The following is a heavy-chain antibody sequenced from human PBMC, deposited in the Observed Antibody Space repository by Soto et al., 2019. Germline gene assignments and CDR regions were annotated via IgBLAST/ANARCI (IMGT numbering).Heavy chain of an antibody. Sequence: QVQLVQSGAEVKKPGASVRVSCKASGYTITSYGISWVRQAPGQGLEWMGWIGAYNGNTNYAQKLQGRVTLTTDTSTSTAYMELRSLRSDDTAVYYCARNMVVLMVYASLNYYYGMDVWGQGTTVTVSS. CDR2: IGAYNGNT. D-gene: IGHD2-8*01. CDR3: ARNMVVLMVYASLNYYYGMDV. J-gene: IGHJ6*02. V-gene: IGHV1-18*01. CDR1: GYTITSYG.